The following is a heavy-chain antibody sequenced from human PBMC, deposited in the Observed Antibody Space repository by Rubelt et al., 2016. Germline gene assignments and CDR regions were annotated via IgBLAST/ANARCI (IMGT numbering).Heavy chain of an antibody. CDR2: IYYSGST. J-gene: IGHJ2*01. Sequence: QVQLQESGPGLVKPSETLSLTCPVSGGSISSYYWSWVRQPPGKGLEWIGYIYYSGSTNYHPSLKSRVTMSVDTSKNQLSRKLGSVTAADAAVDYWARLGDQTYWYVDLWGRGSMVTVAS. D-gene: IGHD3-16*01. V-gene: IGHV4-59*01. CDR1: GGSISSYY. CDR3: ARLGDQTYWYVDL.